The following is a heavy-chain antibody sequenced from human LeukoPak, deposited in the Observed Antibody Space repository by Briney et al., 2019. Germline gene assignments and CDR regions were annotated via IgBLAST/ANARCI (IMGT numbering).Heavy chain of an antibody. D-gene: IGHD3-16*02. CDR3: ATSVTFGGVIASYYYYGMDV. CDR1: GGSISSYY. CDR2: IYYSGST. J-gene: IGHJ6*04. V-gene: IGHV4-59*01. Sequence: SETPSLTCTVSGGSISSYYWSWIRQPPGKGLEWIGYIYYSGSTNYNPSLKSRVTISVDTSKNQFSLKLSSVTAADTAVYYCATSVTFGGVIASYYYYGMDVWGKGTTVTVSS.